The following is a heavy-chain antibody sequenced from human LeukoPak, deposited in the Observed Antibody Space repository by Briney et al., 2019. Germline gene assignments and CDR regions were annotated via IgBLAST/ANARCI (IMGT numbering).Heavy chain of an antibody. D-gene: IGHD2-8*02. CDR2: IYYSGST. CDR1: GDSITSGDYY. Sequence: SETLSLTCTVSGDSITSGDYYWSWIRQPPGKGLEWIGYIYYSGSTYYNPSLKSRVTISVDTSKNQFSLKLSSVTAADTAVYYCARGVLVVGHYYFDYWGQGTLVTVSS. J-gene: IGHJ4*02. CDR3: ARGVLVVGHYYFDY. V-gene: IGHV4-30-4*01.